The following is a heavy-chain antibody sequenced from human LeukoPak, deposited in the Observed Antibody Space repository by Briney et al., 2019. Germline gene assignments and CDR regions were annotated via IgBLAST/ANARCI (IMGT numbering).Heavy chain of an antibody. J-gene: IGHJ4*02. CDR2: IRQDGSDK. CDR1: GFMFNNYW. Sequence: GGSLRLSCVVSGFMFNNYWMSWVRQAPGKGLEGVAIIRQDGSDKYFLDSVRGRFTISRDNAENSLYLQMNSLRAEDTAVYYCARAKGFGGLSFDYWGQGTLVTVSS. D-gene: IGHD3-10*01. V-gene: IGHV3-7*01. CDR3: ARAKGFGGLSFDY.